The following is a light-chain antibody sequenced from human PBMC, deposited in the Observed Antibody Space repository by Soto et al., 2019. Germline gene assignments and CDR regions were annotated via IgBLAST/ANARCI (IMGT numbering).Light chain of an antibody. CDR3: CSYAGSSTSVV. V-gene: IGLV2-23*01. CDR2: EGS. CDR1: SSDVGGYNL. J-gene: IGLJ2*01. Sequence: QSALTQPASVSGSPGQSITISCTGTSSDVGGYNLVSWYQQHPGKAPKLMIYEGSKRPSGVSNRFSGSKSGNTASLTISGLQAEDEEDYYCCSYAGSSTSVVFGGGTKLTVL.